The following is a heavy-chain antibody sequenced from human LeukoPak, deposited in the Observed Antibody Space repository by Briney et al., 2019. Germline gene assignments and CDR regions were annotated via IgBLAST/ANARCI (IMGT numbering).Heavy chain of an antibody. CDR2: ISSSSSTI. CDR3: ARAELIVIIPAAIPLDY. V-gene: IGHV3-48*01. CDR1: GFTFSSYN. J-gene: IGHJ4*02. D-gene: IGHD2-2*01. Sequence: AGGSLRLSCAASGFTFSSYNMNWVRQAPGKGLEWVSYISSSSSTIYYADSVKGRFTISRDNAKSSLYLQMNSLRAEDTAVYYCARAELIVIIPAAIPLDYWGQGTLVTVSS.